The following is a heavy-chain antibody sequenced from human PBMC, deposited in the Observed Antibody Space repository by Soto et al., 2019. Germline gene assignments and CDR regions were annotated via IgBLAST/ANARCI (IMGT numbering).Heavy chain of an antibody. V-gene: IGHV3-7*01. CDR1: GFTFSSYW. Sequence: GGSLRLSCAASGFTFSSYWMSWVRQAPGKGLEWVANIKQDGSEKYYVDSVKGRFTISRDNAKNSLYLQMNSLRAEDTAVYYCARPAHSGRYYYYYYMDVWGKGTTVTVSS. CDR3: ARPAHSGRYYYYYYMDV. CDR2: IKQDGSEK. D-gene: IGHD5-12*01. J-gene: IGHJ6*03.